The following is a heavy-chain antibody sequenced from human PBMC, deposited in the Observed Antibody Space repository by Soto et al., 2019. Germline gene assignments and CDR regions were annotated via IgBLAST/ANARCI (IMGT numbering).Heavy chain of an antibody. CDR1: GVPFNSFA. CDR2: IIDSGGST. CDR3: AKGRSYYYYYGMDV. V-gene: IGHV3-23*01. J-gene: IGHJ6*02. Sequence: VGSLGLGCAASGVPFNSFAVGWVRPAPGKGLEWVSDIIDSGGSTYYADSVKGRFTISRDNSKSTLYLQMNSLRAEDTALYYCAKGRSYYYYYGMDVWGQGTTVTVSS.